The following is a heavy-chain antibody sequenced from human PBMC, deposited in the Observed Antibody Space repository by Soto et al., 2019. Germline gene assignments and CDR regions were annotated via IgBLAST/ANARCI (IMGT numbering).Heavy chain of an antibody. CDR3: ARLDCSSTSCPGVDY. V-gene: IGHV4-59*08. J-gene: IGHJ4*02. D-gene: IGHD2-2*01. CDR2: IYYSGST. CDR1: GGSISSYY. Sequence: SETLSLTCTVSGGSISSYYWSWIRQPPGKGLEWIGYIYYSGSTNYNPSLKSRVTISVDTSKNQFSLKLSSVTAADTAVYYCARLDCSSTSCPGVDYWGQGTLVTVS.